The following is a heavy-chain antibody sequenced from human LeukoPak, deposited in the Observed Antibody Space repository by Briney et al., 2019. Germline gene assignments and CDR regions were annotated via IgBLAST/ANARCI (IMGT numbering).Heavy chain of an antibody. D-gene: IGHD1-26*01. Sequence: PSGTLSLTCAVSGGSIGSGNWWSWVRQPPQKGLEWIGEIYHSGSTNYNPSLKSRLTISVDKSKNQFSLKLSSVTAADTAVYYCARNWDFWGQGTMVTVSS. V-gene: IGHV4-4*02. CDR3: ARNWDF. CDR2: IYHSGST. J-gene: IGHJ3*01. CDR1: GGSIGSGNW.